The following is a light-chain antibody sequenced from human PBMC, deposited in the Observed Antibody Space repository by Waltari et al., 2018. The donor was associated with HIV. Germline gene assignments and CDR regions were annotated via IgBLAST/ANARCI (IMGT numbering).Light chain of an antibody. J-gene: IGKJ5*01. CDR2: WAS. Sequence: DIVMTQSPDSLAVSLGERATLNCRSSQSVFYSSNSQNYLAWYQLKPGQSPKLLISWASTRESGVPDRFSGSGSGTAFSLSISSLQAEDVAIYYCQQYHTSPITFGQGTRLEIK. V-gene: IGKV4-1*01. CDR3: QQYHTSPIT. CDR1: QSVFYSSNSQNY.